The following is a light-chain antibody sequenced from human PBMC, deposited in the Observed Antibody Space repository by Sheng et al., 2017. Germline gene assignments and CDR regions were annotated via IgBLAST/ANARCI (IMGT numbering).Light chain of an antibody. V-gene: IGKV1-16*01. CDR1: QDINNH. CDR2: AAS. J-gene: IGKJ4*01. CDR3: QQYNSYPLT. Sequence: DIQMTQSPSSLAAFVGDRVTITCRASQDINNHVAWFQQKPGKAPKSLMYAASTLQSGVPSRFSGSGSGTEFTLTISNLQPEDIATYYCQQYNSYPLTLGGGTKVEIK.